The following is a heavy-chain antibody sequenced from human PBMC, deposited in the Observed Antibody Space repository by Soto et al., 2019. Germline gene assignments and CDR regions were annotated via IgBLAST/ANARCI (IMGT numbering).Heavy chain of an antibody. J-gene: IGHJ5*02. Sequence: ASVKVSCKTSGYTFSNYGITWVRQAPGQPLEWLGWISLYSDGTNYAQKFQGRVSMTTDTSTTSAYMELRSLRSDDTAVYYCARVVPGAEAWFGPWGQGTLVTVSS. CDR1: GYTFSNYG. D-gene: IGHD2-2*01. V-gene: IGHV1-18*01. CDR3: ARVVPGAEAWFGP. CDR2: ISLYSDGT.